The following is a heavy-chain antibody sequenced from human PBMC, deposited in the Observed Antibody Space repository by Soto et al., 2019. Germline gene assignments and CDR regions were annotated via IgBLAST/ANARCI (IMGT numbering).Heavy chain of an antibody. V-gene: IGHV1-69*01. CDR2: FVPLFGST. Sequence: QVQLVQSGAEVKKPGSSVKVSCQASGGTFSGYALTWVRQAPGQGLEWMGEFVPLFGSTNYAQKFAGRITIIADESTSTGYMELSTLRSEDTAVYYCATHSLGTSSPPHFDNWGQGTLVTASS. CDR1: GGTFSGYA. D-gene: IGHD2-15*01. J-gene: IGHJ4*02. CDR3: ATHSLGTSSPPHFDN.